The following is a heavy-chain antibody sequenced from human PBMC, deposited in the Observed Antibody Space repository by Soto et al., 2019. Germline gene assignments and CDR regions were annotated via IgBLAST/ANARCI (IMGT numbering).Heavy chain of an antibody. CDR1: GFTFSSYA. D-gene: IGHD3-22*01. V-gene: IGHV3-23*01. Sequence: SGGSLRLSCAASGFTFSSYAMSWVRQAPGKGLEWVSAISGSGGSTYYADSVKGRFTISRDNSKNTLYLQMNSLRAEDTAVYYCAKRRDSSGSEYYFDYWGQGTLVTVSS. CDR3: AKRRDSSGSEYYFDY. CDR2: ISGSGGST. J-gene: IGHJ4*02.